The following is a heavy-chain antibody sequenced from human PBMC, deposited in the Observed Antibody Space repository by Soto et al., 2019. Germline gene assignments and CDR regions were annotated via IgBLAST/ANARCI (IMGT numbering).Heavy chain of an antibody. D-gene: IGHD4-4*01. J-gene: IGHJ3*02. CDR2: INHSGST. Sequence: QVQLQQWGAGLLKPSETLSLTCAVYGGSFSGYYWSWIRQPPGKGLEWIGEINHSGSTNYNPSLKSRVTISVDTSKNQFSLKLSSETAANTTAYYCARDPMTPGPFDIWGQGTMVTVSS. V-gene: IGHV4-34*01. CDR1: GGSFSGYY. CDR3: ARDPMTPGPFDI.